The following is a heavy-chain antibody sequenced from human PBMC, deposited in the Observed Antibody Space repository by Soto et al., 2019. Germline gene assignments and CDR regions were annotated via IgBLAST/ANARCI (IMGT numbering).Heavy chain of an antibody. CDR3: PTEDGGLYAFVI. D-gene: IGHD2-8*02. CDR2: IKSKNDGGTT. J-gene: IGHJ3*02. CDR1: GFTFSNAW. Sequence: GGSLRLSCAASGFTFSNAWMSWVRQAPGKGLEWVGRIKSKNDGGTTDYAAPVKGRFTISRDDLKNTLYLQMSSLKTVDTCVCYCPTEDGGLYAFVIWGRGTMVSISS. V-gene: IGHV3-15*01.